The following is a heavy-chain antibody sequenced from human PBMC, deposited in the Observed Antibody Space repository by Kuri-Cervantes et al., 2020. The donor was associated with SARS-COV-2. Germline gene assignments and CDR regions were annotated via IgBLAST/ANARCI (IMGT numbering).Heavy chain of an antibody. Sequence: GGSLRLSCAASGFTFSSYGMHWVRQAPGKGLEWVAFIRYDGSNKYYADSVKGRFTISRDNSKNTLYLQMNSLRAEDTAVYYCARDSSPGLLWFGELLIPVSLDYWGQGTLVTVSS. CDR2: IRYDGSNK. V-gene: IGHV3-30*02. D-gene: IGHD3-10*01. CDR1: GFTFSSYG. CDR3: ARDSSPGLLWFGELLIPVSLDY. J-gene: IGHJ4*02.